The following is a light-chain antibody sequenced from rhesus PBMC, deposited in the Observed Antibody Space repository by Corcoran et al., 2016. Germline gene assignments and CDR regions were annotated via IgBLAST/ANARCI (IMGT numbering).Light chain of an antibody. V-gene: IGKV1S6*01. CDR3: QHGYGTPYS. Sequence: DIQMTQSPSSLSASVGDTVTITCRASQGISSWLAWYQWKPGKAPQVLIFKASSLESGVQTRFRGSGTVKVFPLTISSLRSEDFATYYCQHGYGTPYSFGQGTKVEIK. CDR1: QGISSW. J-gene: IGKJ2*01. CDR2: KAS.